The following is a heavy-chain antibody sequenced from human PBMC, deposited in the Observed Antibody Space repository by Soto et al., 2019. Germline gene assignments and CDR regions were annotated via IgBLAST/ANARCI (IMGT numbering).Heavy chain of an antibody. J-gene: IGHJ4*02. CDR1: GGTFSSYA. CDR3: ATGSGYCSGGSCYSDLDY. D-gene: IGHD2-15*01. Sequence: SVKVSCKASGGTFSSYAISCVRQAPGQGLEWMGGIIPIFGTANYAQKFQGRVTITADESTSTAYMELSSLRSEDTAVYYCATGSGYCSGGSCYSDLDYWGQGTLVTVSS. CDR2: IIPIFGTA. V-gene: IGHV1-69*13.